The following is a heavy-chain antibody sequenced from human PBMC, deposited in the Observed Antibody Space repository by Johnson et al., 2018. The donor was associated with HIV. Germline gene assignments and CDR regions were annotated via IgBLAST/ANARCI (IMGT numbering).Heavy chain of an antibody. CDR2: IYSGGST. CDR3: ARESLETSDGAFDI. CDR1: GFTFSSYA. V-gene: IGHV3-30*14. Sequence: QVQLVESGGGVVQPGRSLRLSCAASGFTFSSYAMHWVRQAPGKGLEWVAVIYSGGSTYYADSVKGRFTISRDNSKNTLYLQMNSLRAEDTAVYYCARESLETSDGAFDIWGQGTMVTVSS. D-gene: IGHD1-1*01. J-gene: IGHJ3*02.